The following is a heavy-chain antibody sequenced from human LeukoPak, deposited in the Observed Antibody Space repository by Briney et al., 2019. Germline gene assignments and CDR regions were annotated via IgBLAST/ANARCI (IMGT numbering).Heavy chain of an antibody. V-gene: IGHV3-21*01. CDR3: ARDLIRDVVVVPAAIRRGAFDI. J-gene: IGHJ3*02. Sequence: GGSLRLSCAASGFTFSSYSMNWVRQAPGKGLEWVSSISSSSSYIYYADSVKGRFTISRDNAKNSLYLQMNSLRAEDTAVYYCARDLIRDVVVVPAAIRRGAFDIWGQGTMVTVSS. CDR1: GFTFSSYS. D-gene: IGHD2-2*02. CDR2: ISSSSSYI.